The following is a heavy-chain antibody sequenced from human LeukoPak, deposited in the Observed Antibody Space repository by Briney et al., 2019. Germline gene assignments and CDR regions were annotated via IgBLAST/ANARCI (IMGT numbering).Heavy chain of an antibody. J-gene: IGHJ4*02. V-gene: IGHV3-74*01. CDR1: GITFSRNW. CDR3: ASPSVYDIFNIDY. D-gene: IGHD3-9*01. Sequence: GGSLRLSCAASGITFSRNWMHWVRQAPGRGLVWVSRINSDGSSTSYADSVKGRSTISRDNAKNTLFLQMNSLRAEDTAVYYCASPSVYDIFNIDYWGQGTLVTVSS. CDR2: INSDGSST.